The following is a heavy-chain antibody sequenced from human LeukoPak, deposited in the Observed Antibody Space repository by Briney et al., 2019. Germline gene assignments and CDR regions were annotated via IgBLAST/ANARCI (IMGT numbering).Heavy chain of an antibody. CDR1: GFTFSDYY. CDR3: ARGPPQIVLLPPATIDY. V-gene: IGHV3-11*05. CDR2: ISSSSSYT. D-gene: IGHD2-2*01. J-gene: IGHJ4*02. Sequence: GGSLRLSCAASGFTFSDYYMSWIRQAPGKGLEWVSYISSSSSYTNYADSVKGRFTISRDNAKNSLYLQMNSLRAEDTAVYYCARGPPQIVLLPPATIDYWGQGTLVTVSS.